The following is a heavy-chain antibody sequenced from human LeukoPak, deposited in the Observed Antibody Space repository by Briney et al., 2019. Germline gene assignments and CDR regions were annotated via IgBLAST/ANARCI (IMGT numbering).Heavy chain of an antibody. CDR2: INTNGANT. D-gene: IGHD2-21*01. J-gene: IGHJ4*02. Sequence: PGGSLRLSCSASGFTFKSYAMHWVRQAPGKGLEYVSSINTNGANTYYADSVKGRFTISRDNSRNTVYVQMNSLTPEDTAVYYCSYDHFDYWSRGTLVTVSS. CDR3: SYDHFDY. V-gene: IGHV3-64*05. CDR1: GFTFKSYA.